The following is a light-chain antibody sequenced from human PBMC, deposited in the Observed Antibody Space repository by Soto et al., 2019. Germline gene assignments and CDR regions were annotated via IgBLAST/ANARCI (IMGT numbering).Light chain of an antibody. CDR3: CSYAGNSEV. J-gene: IGLJ1*01. Sequence: QSVLTQPASVSGSPGQSITIPCTGTSVDVGGYNLVSWYQQHPGKAPKLMIYEVTERPSGVSNRLSGSKSGNTASLTISGLQPDDEADYYCCSYAGNSEVFGTGTKVTVL. CDR1: SVDVGGYNL. V-gene: IGLV2-23*02. CDR2: EVT.